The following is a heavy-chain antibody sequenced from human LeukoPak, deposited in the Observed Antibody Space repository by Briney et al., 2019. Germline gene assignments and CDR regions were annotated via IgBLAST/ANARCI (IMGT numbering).Heavy chain of an antibody. V-gene: IGHV4-38-2*01. Sequence: SETLSLTCAVSGYSISSGYYWGWIRQPPGKALEWIGTIYHNGNTYYNPSLNSRATISVDTSRNQFSLELSSVTAADTAVFYCARARYNYGDSDYWGQGTLVTVSS. D-gene: IGHD5-18*01. CDR2: IYHNGNT. J-gene: IGHJ4*02. CDR3: ARARYNYGDSDY. CDR1: GYSISSGYY.